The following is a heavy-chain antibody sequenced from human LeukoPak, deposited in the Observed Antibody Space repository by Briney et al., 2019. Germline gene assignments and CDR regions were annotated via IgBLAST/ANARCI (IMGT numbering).Heavy chain of an antibody. J-gene: IGHJ4*02. D-gene: IGHD6-19*01. CDR1: GGSISSYY. Sequence: PSETLSLTCTVSGGSISSYYWSWIRQPPGKGLEWIGYIYYSGSTNYNPSLKSRVTISVDTSKNQFSLKLSSVTAADTAVYYCARYQSVALDYWGQGTLVTVSS. CDR2: IYYSGST. CDR3: ARYQSVALDY. V-gene: IGHV4-59*01.